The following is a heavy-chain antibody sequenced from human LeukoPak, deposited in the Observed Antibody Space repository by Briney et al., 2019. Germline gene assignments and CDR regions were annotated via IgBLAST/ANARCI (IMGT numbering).Heavy chain of an antibody. D-gene: IGHD2-2*01. Sequence: PSETLSLTCAVSGGSISSGGYSWSWIRQPPGKGLEWIGYIYHSGSTYYNPSLKSRVTISVDRSKNQFSLKLSSVTAADTAVYYCARGLVVPAANEGSFDYWGQGTLVTVSS. J-gene: IGHJ4*02. CDR2: IYHSGST. CDR1: GGSISSGGYS. CDR3: ARGLVVPAANEGSFDY. V-gene: IGHV4-30-2*01.